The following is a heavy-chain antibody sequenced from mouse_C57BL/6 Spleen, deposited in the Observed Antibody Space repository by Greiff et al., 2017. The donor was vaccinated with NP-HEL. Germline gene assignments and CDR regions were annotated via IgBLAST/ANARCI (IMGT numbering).Heavy chain of an antibody. CDR3: ARTYYYGSSPYAMDY. D-gene: IGHD1-1*01. Sequence: VQLQQSGAELVRPGSSVKLSCKASGYTFTSYWMHWVKQRPIQGLEWIGNIDPSDSETHYNQKFKDKAKLTVDKSSSTAYMQLSSLTSEDSAVYYCARTYYYGSSPYAMDYWGQGTSVTVSS. V-gene: IGHV1-52*01. J-gene: IGHJ4*01. CDR1: GYTFTSYW. CDR2: IDPSDSET.